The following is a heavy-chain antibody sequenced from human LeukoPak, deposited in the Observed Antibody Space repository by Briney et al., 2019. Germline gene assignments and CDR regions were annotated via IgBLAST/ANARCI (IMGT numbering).Heavy chain of an antibody. CDR1: GFTFSSYG. Sequence: PGGTLRLSCAASGFTFSSYGMNWVRQAPGKGLEWVSGVNSGGGGTYYADSVKGRFTISRDNSKNTLYLQMNSLRADDTAIYYCAKSFGDPDYRGQGTLVTVSS. D-gene: IGHD3-10*01. CDR3: AKSFGDPDY. V-gene: IGHV3-23*01. J-gene: IGHJ4*02. CDR2: VNSGGGGT.